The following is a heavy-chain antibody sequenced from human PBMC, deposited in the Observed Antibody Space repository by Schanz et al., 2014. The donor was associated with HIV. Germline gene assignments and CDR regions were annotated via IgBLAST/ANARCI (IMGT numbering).Heavy chain of an antibody. CDR2: IYHTGGA. J-gene: IGHJ6*02. CDR1: GGSLSSGGSYS. V-gene: IGHV4-30-2*01. D-gene: IGHD1-26*01. Sequence: QVQLQQWGAGLLKPSETLSLTCAVSGGSLSSGGSYSWSWVRKPPGKGLEWIGHIYHTGGASYTPSLKSRVTMSLDKSKNQFPLKLTSVTAADTAVYYCARGPSGGLTPSRGMDVWGQGTTVTVSS. CDR3: ARGPSGGLTPSRGMDV.